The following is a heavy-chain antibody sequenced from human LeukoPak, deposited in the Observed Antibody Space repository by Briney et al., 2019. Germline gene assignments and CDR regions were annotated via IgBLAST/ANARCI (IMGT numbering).Heavy chain of an antibody. CDR1: GFTFDDYA. CDR2: ISWNSGSI. CDR3: ARGITGTSPGY. Sequence: GRSLRLSCAASGFTFDDYAMHWVRQAPGKGLEWVSGISWNSGSIGYADSVKGRFTISRDNSKNTLYLQMNSLRAEDTAVYYCARGITGTSPGYWGQGTLVTVSS. D-gene: IGHD1-7*01. V-gene: IGHV3-9*01. J-gene: IGHJ4*02.